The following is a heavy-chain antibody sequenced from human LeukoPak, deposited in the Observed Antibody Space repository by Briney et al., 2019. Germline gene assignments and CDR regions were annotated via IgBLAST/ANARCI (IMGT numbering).Heavy chain of an antibody. V-gene: IGHV4-4*07. J-gene: IGHJ4*02. Sequence: SETLSLTCTVSGGSISSYYWSWIRQPAGKGLEWIGRIYTSGSTNYNPSLRSRVTISADTSKNHFSLKLSSVTAADTAVYYCARDQTYSGSGIYTYFDYWGQGILVTVSS. D-gene: IGHD3-10*01. CDR1: GGSISSYY. CDR3: ARDQTYSGSGIYTYFDY. CDR2: IYTSGST.